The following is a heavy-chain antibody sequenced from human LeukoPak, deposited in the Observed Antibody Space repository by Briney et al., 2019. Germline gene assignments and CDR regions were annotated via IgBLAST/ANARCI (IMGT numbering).Heavy chain of an antibody. V-gene: IGHV5-51*01. J-gene: IGHJ4*02. Sequence: GESLKISCKGSGYNFANYWIGWVRQMPGKGLEWMGIIYPGDSDTRYSPSFQGQVTISADKSISTAYLQWSSLKASDTAMFYCARCGSGSYYNADYWGQGTLVTVSS. CDR1: GYNFANYW. D-gene: IGHD3-10*01. CDR2: IYPGDSDT. CDR3: ARCGSGSYYNADY.